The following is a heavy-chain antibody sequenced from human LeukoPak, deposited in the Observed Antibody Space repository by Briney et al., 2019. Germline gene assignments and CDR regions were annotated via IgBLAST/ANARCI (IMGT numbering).Heavy chain of an antibody. CDR3: ARVGGTNYYYYGMDV. J-gene: IGHJ6*02. Sequence: PSETLSLTCTVSGGSISGYYWSWIRQPPGKGLEWIGYIYDSGGTNYNPSLKSRVTISVDTSKNQFSLKLSSVTAADMAVYYCARVGGTNYYYYGMDVWGQGTTVTVSS. D-gene: IGHD3-10*01. CDR1: GGSISGYY. V-gene: IGHV4-59*01. CDR2: IYDSGGT.